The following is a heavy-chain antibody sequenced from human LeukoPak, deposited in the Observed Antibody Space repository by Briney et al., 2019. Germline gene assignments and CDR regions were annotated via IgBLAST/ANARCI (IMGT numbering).Heavy chain of an antibody. CDR1: GGSFSGYY. J-gene: IGHJ4*02. Sequence: SETLSLTCAVYGGSFSGYYWSWIRQPPGKGLEWIGEINHSGSTNYNPSLKSRVTISGDTSRNQFSLKLNSVTAADTAVYYCAREEGYCSSASGGSCYSPHWGQGTLITVSS. CDR2: INHSGST. V-gene: IGHV4-34*01. CDR3: AREEGYCSSASGGSCYSPH. D-gene: IGHD2-15*01.